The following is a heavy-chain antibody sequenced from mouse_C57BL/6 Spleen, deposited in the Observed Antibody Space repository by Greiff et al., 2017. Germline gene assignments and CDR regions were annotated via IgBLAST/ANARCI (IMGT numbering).Heavy chain of an antibody. CDR1: GFTFSDYG. CDR2: ISNLAYSI. V-gene: IGHV5-15*01. D-gene: IGHD1-1*01. J-gene: IGHJ4*01. CDR3: ARHGYYYGSSYPYAMDY. Sequence: EVQLVESGGGLVQPGGSLKLSCAASGFTFSDYGMAWVRQAPRKGPEWVAFISNLAYSIYYADTVTGRFTISRENAKNTLYLEMSSLRSEDTAMYYCARHGYYYGSSYPYAMDYWGQGTSVTVSS.